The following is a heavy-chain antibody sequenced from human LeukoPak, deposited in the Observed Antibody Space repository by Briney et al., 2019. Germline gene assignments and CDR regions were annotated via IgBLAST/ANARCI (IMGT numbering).Heavy chain of an antibody. CDR2: IYDTGTT. D-gene: IGHD6-19*01. CDR1: GVSISSHY. V-gene: IGHV4-59*11. Sequence: SETLSLTCTVSGVSISSHYWSWIRQPPGKGLEWIAYIYDTGTTVSNPSLNSRVSMSLDRSTNESSLQLTSVTTADTAVYYCAGIWYSSGYYFDYWGQGTLVTVSS. CDR3: AGIWYSSGYYFDY. J-gene: IGHJ4*02.